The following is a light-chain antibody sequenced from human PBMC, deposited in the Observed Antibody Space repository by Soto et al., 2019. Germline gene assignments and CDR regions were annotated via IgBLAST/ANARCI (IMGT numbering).Light chain of an antibody. CDR3: QQYGSSRFT. J-gene: IGKJ3*01. CDR2: GAS. CDR1: LSFSSSY. V-gene: IGKV3-20*01. Sequence: EIVLTLSPGALSLSPGERATPSCRASLSFSSSYLPWYQQKPGQAPRLLVYGASSMATGIPARFSGSGSGTDFTLTISRLEPEDFAVYYCQQYGSSRFTFGPGTKVDIK.